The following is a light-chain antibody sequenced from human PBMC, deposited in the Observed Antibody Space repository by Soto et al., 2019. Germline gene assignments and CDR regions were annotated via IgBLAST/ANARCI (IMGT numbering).Light chain of an antibody. CDR2: GAS. Sequence: EIVMTQSPATLSVSPGERATLSCRASQSVSSSLAWYQQIPGQAPRLSIYGASTRATGVPARFGGSGSGTEFTLTISSLQSEDCAVYYCHQYNNWPPWTFAQGNKVAIK. CDR3: HQYNNWPPWT. J-gene: IGKJ1*01. V-gene: IGKV3-15*01. CDR1: QSVSSS.